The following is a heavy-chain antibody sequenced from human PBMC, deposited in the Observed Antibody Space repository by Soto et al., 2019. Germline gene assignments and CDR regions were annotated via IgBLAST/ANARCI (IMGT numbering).Heavy chain of an antibody. CDR2: IIPILGIA. V-gene: IGHV1-69*02. Sequence: QVQLVQSGAEVKKPGSSVKVSCKASGGTFSSYTISWVRQAPGQGLEWMGRIIPILGIANYAQKFQGRVTITADKSTSTAYMELSSLRSEDTAVYYCARVEDSSSWCDYWGQGTLVTVSS. CDR1: GGTFSSYT. CDR3: ARVEDSSSWCDY. J-gene: IGHJ4*02. D-gene: IGHD6-13*01.